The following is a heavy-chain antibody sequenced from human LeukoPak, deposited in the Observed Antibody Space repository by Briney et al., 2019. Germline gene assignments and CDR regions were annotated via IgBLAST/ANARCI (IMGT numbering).Heavy chain of an antibody. Sequence: SETLSLTCAVYGGSFSGYYWSWIRQPPGKGLEWIGEIYHSGSTNYNPSLKSRVTISMDTSKNQFSLKLSSVTAADTAVYYCARDRRITIFGVVTHRWFDPWGQGTLVTVSS. J-gene: IGHJ5*02. D-gene: IGHD3-3*01. CDR3: ARDRRITIFGVVTHRWFDP. V-gene: IGHV4-34*01. CDR2: IYHSGST. CDR1: GGSFSGYY.